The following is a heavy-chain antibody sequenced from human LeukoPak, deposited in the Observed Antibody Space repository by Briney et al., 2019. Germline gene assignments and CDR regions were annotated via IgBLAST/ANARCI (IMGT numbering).Heavy chain of an antibody. CDR1: GFTFSSYA. V-gene: IGHV3-23*01. J-gene: IGHJ6*03. Sequence: HTGGSLRLSCAASGFTFSSYAMSWVRPAPGKGLEWVSAISGSGDSTYYADSVKCRFTMSRDNSSYTLYLHLSRLRAQASAVVCCAKRGAVTRSHDYYYYYMDVWGKGTTVTVSS. D-gene: IGHD4-17*01. CDR2: ISGSGDST. CDR3: AKRGAVTRSHDYYYYYMDV.